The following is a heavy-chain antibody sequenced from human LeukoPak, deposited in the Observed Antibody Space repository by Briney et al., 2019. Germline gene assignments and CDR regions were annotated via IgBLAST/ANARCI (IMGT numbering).Heavy chain of an antibody. D-gene: IGHD4-17*01. Sequence: SETLSLTCTVSGGSIISTRYYWGWIRQPPGKGLEWIGSISYSGSTHHNPSLKSRVTIFVDTSKNQFSLKMSSVTAADTAVYYCARGGDYGDLRYFDYWGQGTLVTVSS. CDR2: ISYSGST. CDR3: ARGGDYGDLRYFDY. CDR1: GGSIISTRYY. J-gene: IGHJ4*02. V-gene: IGHV4-39*01.